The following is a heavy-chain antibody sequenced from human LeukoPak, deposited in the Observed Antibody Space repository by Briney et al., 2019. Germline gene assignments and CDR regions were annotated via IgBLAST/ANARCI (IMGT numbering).Heavy chain of an antibody. J-gene: IGHJ3*02. CDR3: ARQKCTSTSCLTKNAFDI. D-gene: IGHD2-2*01. CDR2: IYTSGST. V-gene: IGHV4-4*09. CDR1: GSISGYY. Sequence: PSETLSLTCTVLGSISGYYWSWIRQPPGKELEWIGYIYTSGSTNYNPSLESRVTISVGTSKNQFSLDLRSVTAADTAVYYCARQKCTSTSCLTKNAFDIWGQGTMVTVSS.